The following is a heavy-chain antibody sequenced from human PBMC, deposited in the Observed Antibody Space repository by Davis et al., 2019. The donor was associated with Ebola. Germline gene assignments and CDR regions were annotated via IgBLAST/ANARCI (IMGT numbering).Heavy chain of an antibody. Sequence: GESLKISCAASGFTFSSYAMHWVRQAPGKGLEWVAVISYDGSNKYYADSVKGRFTISRDNSKNTLYLQMNSLRAEDTAVYYCARDRLGAFDIWGQGTMVTVSS. D-gene: IGHD4-11*01. J-gene: IGHJ3*02. V-gene: IGHV3-30-3*01. CDR1: GFTFSSYA. CDR3: ARDRLGAFDI. CDR2: ISYDGSNK.